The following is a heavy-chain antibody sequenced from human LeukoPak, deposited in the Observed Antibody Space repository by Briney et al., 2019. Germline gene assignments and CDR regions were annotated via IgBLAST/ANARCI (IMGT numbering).Heavy chain of an antibody. J-gene: IGHJ4*02. D-gene: IGHD5-18*01. CDR3: ARQTAMGRSGDY. CDR2: IDPSDSET. CDR1: GYSFTSYW. Sequence: GGSLKISCKASGYSFTSYWIGWVRQMPGKGLEWMGIIDPSDSETRYTPSFQGQVTISVDKSLTTADLQWNSLKASGTAMYYCARQTAMGRSGDYWGQGTLVTVSS. V-gene: IGHV5-51*01.